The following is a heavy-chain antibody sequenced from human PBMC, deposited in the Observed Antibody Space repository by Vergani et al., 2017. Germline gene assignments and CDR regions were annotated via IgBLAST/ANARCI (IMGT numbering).Heavy chain of an antibody. Sequence: QVQLVESGGGVVQPGRSLRLSCAASGFTFSSYAMHWVRQAPGKGLEWVAVISYDGSNKYYADSGKGRFTISRDNSKNTLYLQMNSLRAEDTAVYYCARENRGDIVLMVYATSDAFDIWGQGTMVTVSS. CDR1: GFTFSSYA. J-gene: IGHJ3*02. D-gene: IGHD2-8*01. CDR2: ISYDGSNK. V-gene: IGHV3-30-3*01. CDR3: ARENRGDIVLMVYATSDAFDI.